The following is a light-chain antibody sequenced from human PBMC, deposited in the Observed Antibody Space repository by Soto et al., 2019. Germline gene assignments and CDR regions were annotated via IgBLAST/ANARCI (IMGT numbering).Light chain of an antibody. CDR2: DVT. V-gene: IGLV2-14*01. CDR1: SSDIGGYNH. J-gene: IGLJ2*01. Sequence: QSALTQPASVSGSPGQSITISCTGTSSDIGGYNHVSWYQQQPDKAPKLIIYDVTNRPLGISNRFSGSKSGSTASLTISGLQAEDEADYYCSSYTGSSTVVFGGGTKLTVL. CDR3: SSYTGSSTVV.